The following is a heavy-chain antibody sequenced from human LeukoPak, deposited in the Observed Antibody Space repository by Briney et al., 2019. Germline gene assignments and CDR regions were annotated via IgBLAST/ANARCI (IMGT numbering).Heavy chain of an antibody. D-gene: IGHD3-22*01. CDR2: ISGSGGST. CDR1: GFTFSSYA. J-gene: IGHJ5*01. Sequence: GGSLRLSCAASGFTFSSYAMSWVRQAPGKGLEWVSAISGSGGSTYYADSVKGRFTISRDNSKNTLYLQMNSLRAEDTAVYYCAKDRERYYDSSGYFDCWGQGTLVTVSS. CDR3: AKDRERYYDSSGYFDC. V-gene: IGHV3-23*01.